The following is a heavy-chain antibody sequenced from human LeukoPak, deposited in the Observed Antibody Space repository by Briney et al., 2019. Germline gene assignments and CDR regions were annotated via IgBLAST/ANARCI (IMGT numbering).Heavy chain of an antibody. CDR2: IRSKACGGTT. J-gene: IGHJ4*02. V-gene: IGHV3-49*04. CDR3: TRGGYSGYDFRYYFDY. D-gene: IGHD5-12*01. CDR1: GFTFGDYA. Sequence: GGSLRLSCTASGFTFGDYAMSWVRQAPGKGLEWVGFIRSKACGGTTEYAASVKGRFTISRDDSKSIAYLQMNSLKTEDTAVYYCTRGGYSGYDFRYYFDYWGQGTLVTVSS.